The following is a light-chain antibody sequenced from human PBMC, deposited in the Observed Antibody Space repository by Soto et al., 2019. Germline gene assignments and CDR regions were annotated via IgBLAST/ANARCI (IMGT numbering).Light chain of an antibody. CDR1: QGIDSY. J-gene: IGKJ1*01. CDR3: QQYNNWPQT. V-gene: IGKV1-9*01. Sequence: DIQVTQSPSSLSAAVGDRVTITCRASQGIDSYLAWYQQRPGKVPQLLIYETSILQSGVSSRFSGSGSGTEFTLTITSLQSEDFAVYYCQQYNNWPQTFGQGTKVDIK. CDR2: ETS.